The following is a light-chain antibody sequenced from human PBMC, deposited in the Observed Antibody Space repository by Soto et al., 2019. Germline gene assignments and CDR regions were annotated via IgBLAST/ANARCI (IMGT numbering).Light chain of an antibody. CDR2: AAS. Sequence: AIRMTQSPSSFSASTGDRVTITCRASQGISSYLAWYQQKPGKAPKLLIYAASTLQSGVPSRFSGSGSGTDFTLTISCLKSEDFATYYCQQYYSYPFGTFGQGTKVEIK. CDR1: QGISSY. J-gene: IGKJ1*01. V-gene: IGKV1-8*01. CDR3: QQYYSYPFGT.